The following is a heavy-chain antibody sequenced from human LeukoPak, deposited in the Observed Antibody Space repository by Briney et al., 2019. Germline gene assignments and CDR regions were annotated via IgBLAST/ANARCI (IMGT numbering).Heavy chain of an antibody. J-gene: IGHJ3*01. CDR3: ARDLSSGYYYDAFDV. CDR1: GFTFSSYA. Sequence: GGSLRLSCAASGFTFSSYAMSWVRQAPGKGLEWVAVIWYDGSNKYYADSVKGRFTISRDNSKNTLYLQMNSLRAEDTAVYYCARDLSSGYYYDAFDVWGQGTMVTVSS. V-gene: IGHV3-33*08. D-gene: IGHD3-22*01. CDR2: IWYDGSNK.